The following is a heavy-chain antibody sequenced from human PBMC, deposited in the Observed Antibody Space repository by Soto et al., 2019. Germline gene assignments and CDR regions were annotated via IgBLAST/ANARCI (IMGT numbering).Heavy chain of an antibody. V-gene: IGHV3-15*07. Sequence: PGGSLRLSCAASGFTFSNARMNWVRQAPGKGLEWVGRIKSKTDGGTTDYAAPVKGRFTISRDDSKNTLYLQMNSLKTEDTAVYYCTTDPLGAFKKYYDILTGYLLSQTPNYYYYGMDVWGQGTTVTVSS. J-gene: IGHJ6*02. CDR1: GFTFSNAR. CDR2: IKSKTDGGTT. D-gene: IGHD3-9*01. CDR3: TTDPLGAFKKYYDILTGYLLSQTPNYYYYGMDV.